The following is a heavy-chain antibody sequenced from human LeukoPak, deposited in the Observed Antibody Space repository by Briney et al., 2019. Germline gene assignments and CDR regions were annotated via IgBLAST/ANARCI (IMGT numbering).Heavy chain of an antibody. Sequence: PSETLSLTCSVSGGSLSSGSCNWSWIRKPAGRGLGWIGHIYSSGSTKYNSSLKSRVSISIDTSKNQFSLNLSSVTAADTAVYYCARDFEFFSSTSCYKTFDYWGQGTLVTVSS. CDR3: ARDFEFFSSTSCYKTFDY. D-gene: IGHD2-2*01. J-gene: IGHJ4*02. CDR1: GGSLSSGSCN. CDR2: IYSSGST. V-gene: IGHV4-61*09.